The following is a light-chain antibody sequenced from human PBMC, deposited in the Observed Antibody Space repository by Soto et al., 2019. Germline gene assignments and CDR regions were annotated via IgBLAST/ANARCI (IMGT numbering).Light chain of an antibody. CDR2: AAS. CDR1: QPVSSH. CDR3: QQYNRWPFP. Sequence: EILMTQSPATLSVSPGEGATLSCRANQPVSSHLAWYPHKPGQAPRLLIHAASTRAPGVPVRFSGSGSGTEFTLTISSLQSEDFAVYYCQQYNRWPFPFGQGTKVEIK. V-gene: IGKV3-15*01. J-gene: IGKJ2*01.